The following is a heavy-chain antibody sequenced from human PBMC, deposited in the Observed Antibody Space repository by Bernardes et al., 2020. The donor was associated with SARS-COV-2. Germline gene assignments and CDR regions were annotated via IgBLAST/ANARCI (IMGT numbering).Heavy chain of an antibody. J-gene: IGHJ6*02. V-gene: IGHV5-51*01. CDR1: GYKFSNFW. CDR2: IYPGDSDT. CDR3: ARRRYGDFGVDV. D-gene: IGHD4-17*01. Sequence: GESLKISCKGSGYKFSNFWIGWVRQMPGKGLEWMGIIYPGDSDTKYSPSFEGQITISADESVNTAYLQWSSLKASDTAIYYCARRRYGDFGVDVWGQGTTVTVSS.